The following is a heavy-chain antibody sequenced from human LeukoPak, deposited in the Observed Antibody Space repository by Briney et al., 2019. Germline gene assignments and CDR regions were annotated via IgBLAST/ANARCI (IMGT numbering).Heavy chain of an antibody. D-gene: IGHD2-15*01. V-gene: IGHV3-48*01. CDR2: ISASGSNI. Sequence: GGSLRLSCAATGFPVSRDSVNCFRQAPGKGLEWVAYISASGSNIYYVDSVKGRFTVSRDNPKSSLFLQMNSPRADDTAVYYCARVKGSYFDYWGQGALVTVSS. CDR3: ARVKGSYFDY. CDR1: GFPVSRDS. J-gene: IGHJ4*02.